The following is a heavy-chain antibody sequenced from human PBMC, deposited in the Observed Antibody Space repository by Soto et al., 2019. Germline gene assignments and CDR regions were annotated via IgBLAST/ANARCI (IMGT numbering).Heavy chain of an antibody. CDR1: GFTFSSYG. CDR3: AKPLITMVRGVIIN. D-gene: IGHD3-10*01. CDR2: ISYDGSNK. Sequence: QVQLVESGGGVVQPGRSLRLSCAASGFTFSSYGMHWVRQAPGKGLEWVAVISYDGSNKYYADSVKGRFTISRDNSKNTLYLQMNSLRAEDTAVYYCAKPLITMVRGVIINWGQGTLVTVSS. V-gene: IGHV3-30*18. J-gene: IGHJ4*02.